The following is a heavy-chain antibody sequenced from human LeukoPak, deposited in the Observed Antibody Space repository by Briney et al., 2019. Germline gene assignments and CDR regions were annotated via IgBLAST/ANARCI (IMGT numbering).Heavy chain of an antibody. J-gene: IGHJ4*02. CDR2: INWNSGTI. V-gene: IGHV3-9*01. D-gene: IGHD5-18*01. Sequence: GGSLRLSCTASGFTFDDYAMHCARHDPGECLGWDSGINWNSGTIAYADSVKGRFTISRDNAKNSLYLQMNSLTADDTAVYYCAKAMMGTLDTALIGWGQGTLVTVSS. CDR1: GFTFDDYA. CDR3: AKAMMGTLDTALIG.